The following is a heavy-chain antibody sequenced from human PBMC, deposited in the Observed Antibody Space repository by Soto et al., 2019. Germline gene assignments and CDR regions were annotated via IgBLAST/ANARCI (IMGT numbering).Heavy chain of an antibody. Sequence: GGSLRLSCAASGFTFSSYWMHWVRQAPGKGLVWVSRINSDGSTTTYADSVKGLFTISRDNAKNTLYLQMNSLRAEDTAVYYCVTVATHSYNWLDTWGHGTLVTVSS. CDR1: GFTFSSYW. J-gene: IGHJ5*01. CDR3: VTVATHSYNWLDT. D-gene: IGHD6-6*01. CDR2: INSDGSTT. V-gene: IGHV3-74*01.